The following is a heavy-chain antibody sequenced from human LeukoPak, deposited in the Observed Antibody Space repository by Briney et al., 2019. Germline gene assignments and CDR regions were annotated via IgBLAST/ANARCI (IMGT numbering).Heavy chain of an antibody. CDR3: ARRDSSGWYYFDY. CDR1: GYSFSSYW. D-gene: IGHD6-19*01. V-gene: IGHV5-51*01. CDR2: IYPGDSDT. Sequence: GESLKISCKGSGYSFSSYWIGWVRQMPGKGLEWMGIIYPGDSDTRYSPSFRGQVTTSADKSITTAYLQWSSLKASDTAMYYCARRDSSGWYYFDYWGQGTLVTVSS. J-gene: IGHJ4*02.